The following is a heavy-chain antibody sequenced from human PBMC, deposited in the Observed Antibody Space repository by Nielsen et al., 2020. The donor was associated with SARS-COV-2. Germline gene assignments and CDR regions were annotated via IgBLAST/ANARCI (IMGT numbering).Heavy chain of an antibody. V-gene: IGHV3-30*03. D-gene: IGHD3-10*01. CDR3: ARGRRKSYGSGSYYNVGYFDY. CDR2: ISYDGSSK. Sequence: WIRQPPGKGLEWVAVISYDGSSKYYADSVKGRFTISRDNSKNTLYLQMNSLRAEDTAVYYCARGRRKSYGSGSYYNVGYFDYWGQGTLVTVSS. J-gene: IGHJ4*02.